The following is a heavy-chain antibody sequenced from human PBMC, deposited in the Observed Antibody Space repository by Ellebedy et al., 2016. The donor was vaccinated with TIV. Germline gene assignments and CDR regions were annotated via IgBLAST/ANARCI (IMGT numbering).Heavy chain of an antibody. J-gene: IGHJ4*02. Sequence: GESLKISCAASGFSFSSYGMHWVRQAPGKGLEWVAVIWSDGSSQYYAESVKGRFTISRDNSRNTLYLQMNSLRAEDTAVYYCARDPYSGYDLGASDYWGQGTLVTVSS. CDR2: IWSDGSSQ. CDR1: GFSFSSYG. V-gene: IGHV3-33*01. D-gene: IGHD5-12*01. CDR3: ARDPYSGYDLGASDY.